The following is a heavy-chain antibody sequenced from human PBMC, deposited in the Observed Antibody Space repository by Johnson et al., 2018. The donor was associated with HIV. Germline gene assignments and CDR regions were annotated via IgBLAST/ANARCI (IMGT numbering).Heavy chain of an antibody. Sequence: VQLVESGGGLVQPGGSLRLSCAASGFTFTSYWMNWVRQAPGKGLEWVANIKQDGSEKYYVDSVKGRFTISRDNAKNSLYLQMNSLRAEDTAVYYCARVGGSYGDAFDIWGQGTMVTVSS. CDR2: IKQDGSEK. J-gene: IGHJ3*02. D-gene: IGHD1-26*01. V-gene: IGHV3-7*01. CDR3: ARVGGSYGDAFDI. CDR1: GFTFTSYW.